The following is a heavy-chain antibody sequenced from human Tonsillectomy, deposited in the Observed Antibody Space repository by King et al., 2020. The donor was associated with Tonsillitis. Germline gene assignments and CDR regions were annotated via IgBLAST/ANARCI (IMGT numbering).Heavy chain of an antibody. D-gene: IGHD3-16*02. Sequence: LQLVQSGGGLIQPGGSLTLSCAASGFTVSSSYMSWVRQAPGKGLEWVSVLYSGGNTFYANPVQGRVTISRDNSKNTLYLQMNSLGAEDTAVYYCERDPGVGVWRSYHYFGYWGQGTLVNGSP. CDR2: LYSGGNT. V-gene: IGHV3-53*01. CDR1: GFTVSSSY. CDR3: ERDPGVGVWRSYHYFGY. J-gene: IGHJ4*02.